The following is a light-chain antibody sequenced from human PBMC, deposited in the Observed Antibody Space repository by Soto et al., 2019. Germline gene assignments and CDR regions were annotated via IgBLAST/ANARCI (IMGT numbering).Light chain of an antibody. CDR1: QSISIN. CDR2: GAS. CDR3: QQYVHWPPGA. V-gene: IGKV3D-15*01. J-gene: IGKJ1*01. Sequence: EIVLTQSPGTLSVSPGDRVTLSCRASQSISINLAWYQHKPGQAPRLLIHGASTRATGVPARISGSGSGTEFTLTISSLQSEDFAVYYCQQYVHWPPGAFGQGTKVDI.